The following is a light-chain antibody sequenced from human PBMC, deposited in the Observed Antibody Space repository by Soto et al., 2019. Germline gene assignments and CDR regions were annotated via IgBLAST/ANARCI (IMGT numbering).Light chain of an antibody. CDR2: DNN. J-gene: IGLJ3*02. Sequence: QSVLTQPPSVSAAPGQTVTISCSGSSSNIGNNYVSWYQQLPGTAPKLLIYDNNMRPSGIPDRFSGSKSGTSATLGITGLQTGDEADYYCGTWDSSLSALFGGGTKLTVL. V-gene: IGLV1-51*01. CDR1: SSNIGNNY. CDR3: GTWDSSLSAL.